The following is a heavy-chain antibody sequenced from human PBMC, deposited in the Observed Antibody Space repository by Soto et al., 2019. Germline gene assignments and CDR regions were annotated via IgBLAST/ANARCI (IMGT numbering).Heavy chain of an antibody. V-gene: IGHV1-2*02. D-gene: IGHD3-10*01. J-gene: IGHJ5*02. CDR1: GYTFTNYY. Sequence: ASVKVSCKASGYTFTNYYIHWVRQAPGQGLEWMVCINPNSGGTSYAQKFQGRVALTRDTSISTAYMELNSLRSDDTAMYYCARGRENDPWGQGTLVTVSS. CDR3: ARGRENDP. CDR2: INPNSGGT.